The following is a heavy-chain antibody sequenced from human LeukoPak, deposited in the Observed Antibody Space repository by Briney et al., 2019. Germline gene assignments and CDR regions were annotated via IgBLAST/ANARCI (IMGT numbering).Heavy chain of an antibody. CDR1: GFTFSNYG. J-gene: IGHJ6*03. CDR2: IRFDGTIT. Sequence: GGSLRLSCVASGFTFSNYGMHWVRQTPGKGLEWVAFIRFDGTITDYADSVKGRFTISRDNAKNSLYLQMNSLRAEDMAVYYCARDYGSGSYYNPDYYYMDVWGKGTTVTISS. D-gene: IGHD3-10*01. CDR3: ARDYGSGSYYNPDYYYMDV. V-gene: IGHV3-30*02.